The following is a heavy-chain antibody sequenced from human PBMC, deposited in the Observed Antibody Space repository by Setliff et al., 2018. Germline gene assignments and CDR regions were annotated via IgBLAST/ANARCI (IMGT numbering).Heavy chain of an antibody. Sequence: PGGSLRLSCAASGFTFSSYWMSWVRQAPGKGLEWVANIKRDGREIYYVDSVKGRFPISRDNAKNSLYLQMNSLRAEDTAVYYCASGHRYGYLFEYWGQGALVTVS. V-gene: IGHV3-7*03. J-gene: IGHJ4*02. CDR3: ASGHRYGYLFEY. CDR2: IKRDGREI. CDR1: GFTFSSYW. D-gene: IGHD5-18*01.